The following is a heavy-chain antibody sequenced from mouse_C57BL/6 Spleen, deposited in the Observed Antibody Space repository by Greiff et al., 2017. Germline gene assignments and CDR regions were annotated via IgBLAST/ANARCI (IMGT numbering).Heavy chain of an antibody. D-gene: IGHD2-4*01. CDR2: IHPNSGST. CDR3: ARGDYDVDWYFDV. J-gene: IGHJ1*03. CDR1: GYTFTSYW. V-gene: IGHV1-64*01. Sequence: QVQLQQSGAELVKPGASVKLSCKASGYTFTSYWMHWVKQRPGQGLEWIGMIHPNSGSTNYNEKFKSKATLTVDKSSSTAYMQLSSLTSEDSAVYYCARGDYDVDWYFDVWGTGTTVTVSS.